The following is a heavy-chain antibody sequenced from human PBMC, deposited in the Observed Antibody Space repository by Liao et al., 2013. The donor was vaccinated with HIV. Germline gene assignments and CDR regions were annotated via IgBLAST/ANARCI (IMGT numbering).Heavy chain of an antibody. CDR2: IYYIGST. D-gene: IGHD3-16*01. CDR1: GGSTSSGGYY. CDR3: ARGHRLRLGLVDY. Sequence: QLQLQESGPGLVKPSETLSLTCTVSGGSTSSGGYYWGWIRQPPGKGLEWIGSIYYIGSTYYNPSLKTRVTISVHTSKNQFSLKLSSVTAADTAVYYCARGHRLRLGLVDYWGQGTLVTVSS. J-gene: IGHJ4*02. V-gene: IGHV4-39*07.